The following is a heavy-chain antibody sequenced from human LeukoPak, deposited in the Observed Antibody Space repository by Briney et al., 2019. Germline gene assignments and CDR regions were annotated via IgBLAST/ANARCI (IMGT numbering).Heavy chain of an antibody. CDR3: ARNGNSWYRWYFDY. Sequence: ASVKVSCKASGYTFTSYGISWVRQAPGQGLEWMGWISAYNGNTNYAQRLQGRVTMTTDTSTSTAYMELRSLRSDDTAVYYCARNGNSWYRWYFDYWGQGTLVTVSS. V-gene: IGHV1-18*01. J-gene: IGHJ4*02. CDR1: GYTFTSYG. CDR2: ISAYNGNT. D-gene: IGHD6-13*01.